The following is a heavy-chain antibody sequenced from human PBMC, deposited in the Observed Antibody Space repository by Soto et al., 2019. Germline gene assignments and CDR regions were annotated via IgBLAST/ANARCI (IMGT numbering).Heavy chain of an antibody. Sequence: GGFLRLSCAASGFTFSSYGMHWVRQAPGKGLEWVAVIYSGGSTYYADSVKGRFTISRDNSKNTLYLQMNSLRAEDTAVYYCASQGRRWLPLGYWGQGTLVTVSS. J-gene: IGHJ4*02. V-gene: IGHV3-NL1*01. CDR1: GFTFSSYG. CDR3: ASQGRRWLPLGY. D-gene: IGHD3-16*01. CDR2: IYSGGST.